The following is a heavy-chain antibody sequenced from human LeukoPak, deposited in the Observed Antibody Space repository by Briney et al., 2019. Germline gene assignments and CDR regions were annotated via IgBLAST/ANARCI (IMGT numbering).Heavy chain of an antibody. CDR2: INPSGGST. CDR1: GYNFISYY. V-gene: IGHV1-46*01. CDR3: AREDVVLVDAVRYYYYGMDV. Sequence: ASVKVSCEASGYNFISYYMHWVRQAPGQGLEWMGIINPSGGSTSYAQKFQDRVTMTRDTSTSTVYMELSSLKSEDTAVYYCAREDVVLVDAVRYYYYGMDVWGQGTTVTVSS. D-gene: IGHD2-8*01. J-gene: IGHJ6*02.